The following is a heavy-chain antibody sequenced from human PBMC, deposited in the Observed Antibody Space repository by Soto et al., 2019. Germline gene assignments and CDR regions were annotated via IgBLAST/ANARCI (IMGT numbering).Heavy chain of an antibody. CDR3: ARVVGATVTTPRFDY. CDR1: GLTFNNYG. Sequence: LRLSFAASGLTFNNYGVHWVRQAPGKGLEWVAFISYDGNNQYYADSVKGRFTISRDNSKNTVYLQMNSLRTEDTAIYFCARVVGATVTTPRFDYWGQGTLVTVSS. CDR2: ISYDGNNQ. V-gene: IGHV3-30*03. D-gene: IGHD1-26*01. J-gene: IGHJ4*02.